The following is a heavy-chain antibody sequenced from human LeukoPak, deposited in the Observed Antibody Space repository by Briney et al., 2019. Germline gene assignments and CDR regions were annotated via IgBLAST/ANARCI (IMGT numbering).Heavy chain of an antibody. CDR2: ISAYNGNT. CDR1: GYTFTIYG. D-gene: IGHD6-19*01. CDR3: ARGGSRLGRSGWYPRSYVY. V-gene: IGHV1-18*01. Sequence: ASVKVSCKASGYTFTIYGISWVRQAPGQGLEWMGWISAYNGNTNYAQKLQGRVTMTTDTSTSTAYMELRSLRSDAKAVYYCARGGSRLGRSGWYPRSYVYLGQGTLVTVSS. J-gene: IGHJ4*02.